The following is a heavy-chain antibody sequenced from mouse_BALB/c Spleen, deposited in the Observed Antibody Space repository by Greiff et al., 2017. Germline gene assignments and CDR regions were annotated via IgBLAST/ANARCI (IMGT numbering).Heavy chain of an antibody. CDR2: IWAGGST. Sequence: VKLMESGPGLVAPSQSLSITCTVSGFSLTSYGVHWVRQPPGKGLEWLGVIWAGGSTNYNSALMSRLSISKDNSKSQVFLKMNSLQTDDTAMYYCARGGPYYGNYGYAMDYWGQGTSVTVSS. CDR1: GFSLTSYG. CDR3: ARGGPYYGNYGYAMDY. J-gene: IGHJ4*01. V-gene: IGHV2-9*02. D-gene: IGHD2-10*01.